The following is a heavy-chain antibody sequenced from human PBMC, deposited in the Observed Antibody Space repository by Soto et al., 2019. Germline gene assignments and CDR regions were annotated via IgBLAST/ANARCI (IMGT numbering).Heavy chain of an antibody. J-gene: IGHJ5*02. CDR1: GGSISSSNW. Sequence: SETLSLTCAVSGGSISSSNWWSWVRQPPGKGLEWIGEIYHSGSTNYNPSLKSRVTISVDKSKNQFSLKLSSVTAADTAVYYCARGSPSAYCSSTSCYGYNWFDPWGQGTLVTVSS. D-gene: IGHD2-2*01. V-gene: IGHV4-4*02. CDR2: IYHSGST. CDR3: ARGSPSAYCSSTSCYGYNWFDP.